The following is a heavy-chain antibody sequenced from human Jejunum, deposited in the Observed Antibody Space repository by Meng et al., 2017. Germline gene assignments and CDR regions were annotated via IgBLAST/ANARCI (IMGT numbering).Heavy chain of an antibody. D-gene: IGHD4-17*01. V-gene: IGHV1-18*01. J-gene: IGHJ4*02. CDR1: GYNYRTYG. CDR2: ISNYNNYP. Sequence: QVQLVQSGAEVKNPGASVKVSCKVAGYNYRTYGFSWVRQAPGQGLEWMGWISNYNNYPNYAEKFQGSVTLTTDTVTNTAYMELRRLRSDDTAVYYCATEKRHATLTTHFFDYWGQGTLVTVSS. CDR3: ATEKRHATLTTHFFDY.